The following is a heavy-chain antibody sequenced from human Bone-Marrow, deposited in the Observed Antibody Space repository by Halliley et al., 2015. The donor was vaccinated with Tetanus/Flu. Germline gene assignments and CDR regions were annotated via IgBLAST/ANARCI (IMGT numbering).Heavy chain of an antibody. J-gene: IGHJ4*02. CDR1: GYSFDTKW. CDR3: ARHGGPGNYQFDY. V-gene: IGHV5-10-1*01. Sequence: QLVQSGAEVKKPGESLRISCKASGYSFDTKWITWVRQMPGKGLEWMGRIDPSDSYTHYNSSFQGHVTISVDRSTPTAYMQWTSLEASDSGIYFCARHGGPGNYQFDYWGQGTQVTVSS. D-gene: IGHD3-10*01. CDR2: IDPSDSYT.